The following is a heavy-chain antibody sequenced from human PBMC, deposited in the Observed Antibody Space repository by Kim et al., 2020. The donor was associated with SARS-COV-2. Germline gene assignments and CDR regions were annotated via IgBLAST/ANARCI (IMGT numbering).Heavy chain of an antibody. CDR3: STSPLPCASAFDS. Sequence: GGSLRLSCAASGFTLSTYAMSWVRLAPGKGLEWVSTITSGAGTYYIAYVESRFTISRDNSKNTLYLQLNSLRTEDTAVYYCSTSPLPCASAFDSWCQGT. J-gene: IGHJ4*02. CDR1: GFTLSTYA. D-gene: IGHD6-19*01. V-gene: IGHV3-23*01. CDR2: ITSGAGT.